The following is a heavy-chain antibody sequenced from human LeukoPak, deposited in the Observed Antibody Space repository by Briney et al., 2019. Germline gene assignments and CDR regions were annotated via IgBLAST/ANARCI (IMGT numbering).Heavy chain of an antibody. J-gene: IGHJ6*03. Sequence: PGGSLRLSCAASGFTFCSYGINWVRQAPGKGLEWVSSISSSSSYMYYADSVKGRFTISRDNAKNSLYLQMNSLRAEDTAVYYCARDNRGWQGIAARPKRSDYYYMDVWGKGTTVTVSS. V-gene: IGHV3-21*01. CDR1: GFTFCSYG. CDR3: ARDNRGWQGIAARPKRSDYYYMDV. CDR2: ISSSSSYM. D-gene: IGHD6-6*01.